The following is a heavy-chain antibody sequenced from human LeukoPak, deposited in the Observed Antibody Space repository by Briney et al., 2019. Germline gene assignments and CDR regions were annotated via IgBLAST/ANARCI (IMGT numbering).Heavy chain of an antibody. CDR2: ISGSGVST. D-gene: IGHD1-26*01. J-gene: IGHJ4*02. Sequence: PGGSLRLACAASGFRFSSYAMSWVRQAPGKGLEWVSAISGSGVSTYYADSVKGRFTVSRDNSKNTLYLQMNSLRAEDTAVYYCAKHPLVGAISPIDYWGQGTLVTVSS. CDR1: GFRFSSYA. CDR3: AKHPLVGAISPIDY. V-gene: IGHV3-23*01.